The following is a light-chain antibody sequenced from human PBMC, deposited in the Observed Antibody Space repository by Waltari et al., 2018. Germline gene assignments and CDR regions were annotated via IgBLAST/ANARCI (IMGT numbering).Light chain of an antibody. CDR1: ESVTNN. CDR3: QQYNNWPIT. CDR2: GAV. V-gene: IGKV3-15*01. Sequence: EIVMTQSQATLSVSPGERATISCRARESVTNNLAWYQKRPGHPPRLLIHGAVTRATEIAARFTGSGSGTEFTLTISNLQSEDFAVYYCQQYNNWPITFGGGTKVEIK. J-gene: IGKJ4*01.